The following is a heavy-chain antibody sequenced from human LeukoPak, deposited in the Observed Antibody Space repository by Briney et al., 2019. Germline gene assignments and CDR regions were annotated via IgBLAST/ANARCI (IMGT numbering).Heavy chain of an antibody. J-gene: IGHJ5*02. CDR2: INHSGST. V-gene: IGHV4-34*09. Sequence: SETLSLTCAVYGGSFSGYYWSWIRQPPGKGLEWIGEINHSGSTNYNPSLKSRVTISVDTSKNQFSLKLSSVTAADTAVYYCARGSIAARQGWFDPWGQGTLVTVSS. CDR3: ARGSIAARQGWFDP. CDR1: GGSFSGYY. D-gene: IGHD6-6*01.